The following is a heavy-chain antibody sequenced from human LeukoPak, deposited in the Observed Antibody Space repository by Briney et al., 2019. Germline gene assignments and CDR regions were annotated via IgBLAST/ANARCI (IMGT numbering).Heavy chain of an antibody. D-gene: IGHD5-18*01. Sequence: GGSLRLSCAASGFTLNTYWIHWVRQTPQTGLEWVAGISGDGNFKRNADSVMGRFTISRDNSKNTLYLQMNSLRAEDTAVYYCARDGGYSYGYGNYWGQGTLVTVSS. J-gene: IGHJ4*02. V-gene: IGHV3-74*01. CDR2: ISGDGNFK. CDR3: ARDGGYSYGYGNY. CDR1: GFTLNTYW.